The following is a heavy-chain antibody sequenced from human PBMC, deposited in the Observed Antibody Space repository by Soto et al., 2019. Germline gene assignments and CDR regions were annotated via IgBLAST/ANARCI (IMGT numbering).Heavy chain of an antibody. CDR1: GGSMSSHY. V-gene: IGHV4-59*11. Sequence: SETLSLTCTVSGGSMSSHYWTWLRQPPGKGLEWIGYISYSGSSYYNPSPKSRVTISADTSRNQFSLRLTSVIAADTAVYFCARADPDASVGFWGQGTLVTVSS. CDR3: ARADPDASVGF. J-gene: IGHJ4*02. CDR2: ISYSGSS. D-gene: IGHD3-16*01.